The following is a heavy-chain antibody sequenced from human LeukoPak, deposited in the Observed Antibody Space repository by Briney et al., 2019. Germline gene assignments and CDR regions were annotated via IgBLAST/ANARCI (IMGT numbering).Heavy chain of an antibody. Sequence: PSETLSLTCTVSGGSISSSNYFWSWIRQPPGQELEWIASINYGGTTYYNPPLKSRVTISVDTSKNQFSLRPSSVTAADTAVYLCARYVVYGSGKYYFDYWGQGSLVSVSS. CDR2: INYGGTT. CDR3: ARYVVYGSGKYYFDY. D-gene: IGHD3-10*01. J-gene: IGHJ4*02. CDR1: GGSISSSNYF. V-gene: IGHV4-39*01.